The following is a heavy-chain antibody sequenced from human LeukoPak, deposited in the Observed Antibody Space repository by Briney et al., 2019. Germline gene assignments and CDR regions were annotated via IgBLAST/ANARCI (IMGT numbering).Heavy chain of an antibody. D-gene: IGHD6-13*01. CDR2: IYTSGST. V-gene: IGHV4-61*05. CDR3: ARGRYLTTSGGAAAGFLDY. CDR1: GGSISSSSYY. Sequence: SETLSLTCTVSGGSISSSSYYWGWIRQPPGKGLEWIGRIYTSGSTNYNPSLKSRVTISVDTSKNQFSLRLTSVTAADTAVYYCARGRYLTTSGGAAAGFLDYWGQGSLVTVST. J-gene: IGHJ4*02.